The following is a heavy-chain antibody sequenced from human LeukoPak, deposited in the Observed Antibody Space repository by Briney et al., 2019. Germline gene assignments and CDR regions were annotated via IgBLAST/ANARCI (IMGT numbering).Heavy chain of an antibody. D-gene: IGHD5-12*01. Sequence: GGSLGLSCAASGFTFSSYAMHWVRQAPGKGLEWVAVISYDGSNKYYADSVKGRFTISRDNSKNTLYLQMNSLRAEDTAVYYCARDSLSDIVATITNYFDYWGQGTLVTVSS. CDR3: ARDSLSDIVATITNYFDY. V-gene: IGHV3-30-3*01. CDR2: ISYDGSNK. J-gene: IGHJ4*02. CDR1: GFTFSSYA.